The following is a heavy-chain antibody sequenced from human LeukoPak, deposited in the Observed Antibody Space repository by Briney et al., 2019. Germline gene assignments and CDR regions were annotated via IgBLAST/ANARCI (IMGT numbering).Heavy chain of an antibody. CDR2: MNPNSGDT. V-gene: IGHV1-8*03. J-gene: IGHJ6*03. D-gene: IGHD3-3*01. Sequence: GASVKVSCKASGYTFTSYDINWVRQATGQGLEWMGWMNPNSGDTGYAQKLQGRVTITRNTSISTAYMELSSLRSEDTAVYYCARVGYYDFWSGFRDPYYYYMDVWGKGTTVTVSS. CDR3: ARVGYYDFWSGFRDPYYYYMDV. CDR1: GYTFTSYD.